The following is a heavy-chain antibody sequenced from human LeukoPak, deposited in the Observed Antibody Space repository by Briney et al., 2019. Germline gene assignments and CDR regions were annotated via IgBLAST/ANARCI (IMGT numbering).Heavy chain of an antibody. V-gene: IGHV3-21*01. CDR3: ARDHYYDSSGYYYGGYYFDY. CDR2: ISSSSSYI. Sequence: PGGSLRLSCAAAGLTFTGYTMNWVRQAPGKGMEWVSSISSSSSYIYYADPVKGRFTISRDNAKNSLYLQMNSLRAEATAVYYCARDHYYDSSGYYYGGYYFDYWGQGTLVTVSS. CDR1: GLTFTGYT. D-gene: IGHD3-22*01. J-gene: IGHJ4*02.